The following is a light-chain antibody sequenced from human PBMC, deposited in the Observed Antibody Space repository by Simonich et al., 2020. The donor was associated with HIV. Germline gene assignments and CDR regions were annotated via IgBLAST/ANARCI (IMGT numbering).Light chain of an antibody. CDR3: QSYDRSNRV. CDR1: SGSIASNY. Sequence: NFMLTQPQYVSESPGKTVTISCTRSSGSIASNYVQWYQQAPGSAPTTVIYEDNQRPSVVPDRFSGSIDSSSNSASLTISGLKTEDEADYYCQSYDRSNRVFGGGTKLTVL. J-gene: IGLJ2*01. CDR2: EDN. V-gene: IGLV6-57*03.